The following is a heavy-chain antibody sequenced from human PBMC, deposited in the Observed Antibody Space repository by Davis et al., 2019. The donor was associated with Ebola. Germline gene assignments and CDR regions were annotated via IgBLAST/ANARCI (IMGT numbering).Heavy chain of an antibody. J-gene: IGHJ6*02. CDR2: MNPNSGNT. CDR1: GYTFTSYD. CDR3: ARMEEMVRYYYGMDV. V-gene: IGHV1-8*01. Sequence: ASVKVSCKASGYTFTSYDINWVRQATGQGLEWMGWMNPNSGNTGYAQKFQGRVTMTRNTSISTAYMELSSLRSEDTAVYYCARMEEMVRYYYGMDVWGQGTTVTVSS. D-gene: IGHD5-24*01.